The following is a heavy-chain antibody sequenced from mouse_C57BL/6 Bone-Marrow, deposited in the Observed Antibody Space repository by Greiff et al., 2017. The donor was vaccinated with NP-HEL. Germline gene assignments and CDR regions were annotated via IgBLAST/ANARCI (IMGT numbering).Heavy chain of an antibody. V-gene: IGHV1-54*01. Sequence: LQQSGAELVRPGTSVKVSCKASGYAFTNYLIEWVKQRPGQGLEWIGVINPGSGGTNYNEKFKGKATLTADKSSSTAYMQLSSLTSEDSAVYFCARRDGPAWFAYWGQGTLVTVSA. CDR2: INPGSGGT. CDR1: GYAFTNYL. J-gene: IGHJ3*01. CDR3: ARRDGPAWFAY. D-gene: IGHD2-3*01.